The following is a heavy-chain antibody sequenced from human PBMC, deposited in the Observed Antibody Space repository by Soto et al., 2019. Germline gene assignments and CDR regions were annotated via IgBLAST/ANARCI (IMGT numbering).Heavy chain of an antibody. Sequence: GGSLRLSCAASGFTFSSYSMNWVRQAPGKGPEWVSKISEGGGTTSYADSVKGRFTISRDNARDSLYLHMDSLRAEDTAVYYCARDRSLIFAVPPYGMDVWGQGTTVTVSS. D-gene: IGHD3-3*01. J-gene: IGHJ6*02. CDR1: GFTFSSYS. CDR3: ARDRSLIFAVPPYGMDV. V-gene: IGHV3-48*04. CDR2: ISEGGGTT.